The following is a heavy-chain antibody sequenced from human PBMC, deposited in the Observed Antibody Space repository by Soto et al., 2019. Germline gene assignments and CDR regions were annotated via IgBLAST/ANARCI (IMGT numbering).Heavy chain of an antibody. CDR3: ARTNRILDALDI. V-gene: IGHV3-23*01. Sequence: GGSLRLSCAASGFTFSSYAMSLVRPAPGKGLEWVSAISGSGGSTYYADSVKGRFTISRDNAKNSLYLQMNSLRAEDTAVYYCARTNRILDALDIWGQRTMVTVSS. CDR2: ISGSGGST. CDR1: GFTFSSYA. D-gene: IGHD2-15*01. J-gene: IGHJ3*02.